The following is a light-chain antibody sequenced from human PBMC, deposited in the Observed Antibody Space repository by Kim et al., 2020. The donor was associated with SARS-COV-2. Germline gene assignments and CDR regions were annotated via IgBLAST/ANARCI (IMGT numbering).Light chain of an antibody. J-gene: IGKJ1*01. CDR2: AAS. V-gene: IGKV1-27*01. CDR1: QDIANY. Sequence: ASVGDGVTITCRASQDIANYLAWYQQKPGKVPKLLVYAASALKSGVPSRFSGRRSGTDFTLTIINLQPEDVATYYCQKYDSAPWTFGQGTKVDIK. CDR3: QKYDSAPWT.